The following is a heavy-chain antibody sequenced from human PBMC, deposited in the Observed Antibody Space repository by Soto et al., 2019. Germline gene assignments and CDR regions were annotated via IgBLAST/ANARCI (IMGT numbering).Heavy chain of an antibody. CDR1: GGSISNYH. D-gene: IGHD3-10*01. CDR3: AGDYDSGSYRFDY. J-gene: IGHJ4*02. V-gene: IGHV4-59*01. Sequence: SETLSLTCTVSGGSISNYHWSWIRQPPGKGLEWIGYIYYSGRTTYNPSLKSRVTISLDTSKSQFSLKLTSVTAADTAVYYCAGDYDSGSYRFDYWGQGTLVTVSS. CDR2: IYYSGRT.